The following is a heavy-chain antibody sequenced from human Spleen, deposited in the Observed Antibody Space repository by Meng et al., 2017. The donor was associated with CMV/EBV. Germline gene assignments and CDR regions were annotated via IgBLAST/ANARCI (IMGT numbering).Heavy chain of an antibody. CDR3: SVTSGGGSYYFRDY. Sequence: GESLKISCAASGFTFSSYSMNWVRQAPGKGLEWVSSISSSSSYIYYADSVKGRFTISRDNAKNSLYLQMNSLRAEDTAVYYCSVTSGGGSYYFRDYWGQGTLVTSPQ. CDR1: GFTFSSYS. V-gene: IGHV3-21*01. J-gene: IGHJ4*02. D-gene: IGHD1-26*01. CDR2: ISSSSSYI.